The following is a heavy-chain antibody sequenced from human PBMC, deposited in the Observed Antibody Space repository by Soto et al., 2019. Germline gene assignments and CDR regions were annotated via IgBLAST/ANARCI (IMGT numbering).Heavy chain of an antibody. CDR3: MDV. CDR2: ISTYNGDT. V-gene: IGHV1-18*01. CDR1: GYTFSTSG. J-gene: IGHJ6*02. Sequence: QVQLVQSGAEVRKPGASVKVSCKASGYTFSTSGMSWLRQAPGQGLEWMGWISTYNGDTNDAPKFQDRVTMTSDTSTSTVYMELRSLRSEDTAVYYGMDVWGQGNRVTVSS.